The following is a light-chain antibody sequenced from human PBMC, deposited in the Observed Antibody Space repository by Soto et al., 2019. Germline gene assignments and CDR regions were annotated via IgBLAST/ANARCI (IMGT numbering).Light chain of an antibody. CDR3: QQYRNWPRT. J-gene: IGKJ1*01. CDR2: DVS. V-gene: IGKV3D-15*01. CDR1: QSTSSY. Sequence: EIVLTQSPATLSLSPGERATLSCKTSQSTSSYLAWYQHRPGQTPRLLIYDVSNRATGIPARFSGSGSGTEFTLTINNLQSEDFAVYYCQQYRNWPRTFGQGTKVDIK.